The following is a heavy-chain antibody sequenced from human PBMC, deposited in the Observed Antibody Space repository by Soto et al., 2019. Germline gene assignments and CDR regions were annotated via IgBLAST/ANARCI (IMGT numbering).Heavy chain of an antibody. Sequence: QVQLQQWGAGLLKPSETLSLTCAVYGGSFSGYYWSWIRQPPGKGMEWIGEINHSGSTNYNPSLKRRVTISVDTSKNQFSLKLSSVTAADTAVYYFARKRSRWGGDHDDWGQGTLVTVSS. CDR3: ARKRSRWGGDHDD. V-gene: IGHV4-34*01. CDR1: GGSFSGYY. D-gene: IGHD2-21*02. J-gene: IGHJ4*02. CDR2: INHSGST.